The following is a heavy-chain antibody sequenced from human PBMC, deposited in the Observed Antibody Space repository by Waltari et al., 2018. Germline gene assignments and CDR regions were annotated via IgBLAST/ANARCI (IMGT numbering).Heavy chain of an antibody. Sequence: EAQLVESGGGLVKPGGSLRLSCAGSGFGFSDAWLSWVRQAPGKGLEWVGRIKRKTDGGTTDYATPVKGRISMSRDDSNNSVYLEMSRLKTEDSAIYYCTATSGIPVGNPSYYYAMDVWGQGTTVTVSS. CDR1: GFGFSDAW. J-gene: IGHJ6*02. D-gene: IGHD6-13*01. V-gene: IGHV3-15*01. CDR3: TATSGIPVGNPSYYYAMDV. CDR2: IKRKTDGGTT.